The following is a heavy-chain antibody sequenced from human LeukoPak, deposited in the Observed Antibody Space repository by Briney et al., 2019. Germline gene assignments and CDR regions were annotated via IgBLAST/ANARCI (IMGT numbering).Heavy chain of an antibody. CDR2: IKQDGSEK. CDR3: ARDRGYGSGTYLY. CDR1: GFSFSSYW. V-gene: IGHV3-7*01. J-gene: IGHJ4*02. Sequence: GGSLRLSCAASGFSFSSYWMSWVRQAPGKGLEWVANIKQDGSEKYYVGSVKGRFTISRDNAKNSLYLQMNSLRAEDTAVYYCARDRGYGSGTYLYWGQGTLVTVSS. D-gene: IGHD3-10*01.